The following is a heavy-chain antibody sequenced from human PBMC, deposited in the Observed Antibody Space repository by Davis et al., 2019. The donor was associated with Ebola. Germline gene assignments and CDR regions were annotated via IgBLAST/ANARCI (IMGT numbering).Heavy chain of an antibody. V-gene: IGHV5-51*01. CDR3: ARQGTTSWDS. D-gene: IGHD2-2*01. J-gene: IGHJ5*01. CDR1: GNSFTSHW. Sequence: GESLKISCQDSGNSFTSHWIGWVRQMPGKGLEWMGFIFPDDSDATYSPSFQGQVTFSVDKSIRTAYLHWNSLKVSDTATYYCARQGTTSWDSWCQGTLVTVSS. CDR2: IFPDDSDA.